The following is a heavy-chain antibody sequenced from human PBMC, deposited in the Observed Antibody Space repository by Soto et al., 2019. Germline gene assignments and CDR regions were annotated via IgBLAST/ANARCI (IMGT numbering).Heavy chain of an antibody. V-gene: IGHV3-23*01. CDR1: GFTFSSYA. Sequence: GGSLRLSCAAPGFTFSSYAMSWVRQAPGKGLEWVSLISNSGSRAYYADSVEGRFTISRDNSKNTVYLQMNSLRAEDTAVYYCAIPASTLAPVWGQGTLVTVSS. CDR2: ISNSGSRA. D-gene: IGHD2-2*01. CDR3: AIPASTLAPV. J-gene: IGHJ4*02.